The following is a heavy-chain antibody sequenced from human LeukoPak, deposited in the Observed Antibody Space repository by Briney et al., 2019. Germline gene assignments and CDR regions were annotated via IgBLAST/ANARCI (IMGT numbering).Heavy chain of an antibody. CDR2: TYYRSKWYN. Sequence: SQTLSLTCAISGDSVSSNSAAWNWIRQSPSRGLEWLGRTYYRSKWYNDYAVSVKSRITINPDTSKNQFSLQPNSVTPEDTAVYYCARDQRAAGTWAPYYFDYWGQGTLVTVSS. CDR1: GDSVSSNSAA. J-gene: IGHJ4*02. D-gene: IGHD6-13*01. V-gene: IGHV6-1*01. CDR3: ARDQRAAGTWAPYYFDY.